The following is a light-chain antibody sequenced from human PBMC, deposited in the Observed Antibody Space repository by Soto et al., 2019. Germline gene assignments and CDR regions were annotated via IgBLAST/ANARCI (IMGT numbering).Light chain of an antibody. Sequence: ALTQSPGTLSSSPGERATLSCRASQSVSSNYLAWYQQKPGQAPRLLIYGASSRATGIPDRFSGSGSGTDFALTIDRLESEDFAVYFCQQYSDLPWTFGQGTKVDIK. V-gene: IGKV3-20*01. CDR1: QSVSSNY. J-gene: IGKJ1*01. CDR2: GAS. CDR3: QQYSDLPWT.